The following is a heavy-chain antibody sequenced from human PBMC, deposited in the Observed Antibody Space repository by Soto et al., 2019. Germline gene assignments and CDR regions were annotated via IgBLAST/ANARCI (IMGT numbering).Heavy chain of an antibody. CDR1: VFTFSSYA. Sequence: RSLRLSCSASVFTFSSYAMHWVRQAPGKGLEWVAVISYDGSNKYYADSVKGRFTISRDNSKNTLYLQMNSLRAEDTAVYYCARDYCTNGVCLYYFDYWGQGTLVTVSS. D-gene: IGHD2-8*01. J-gene: IGHJ4*02. V-gene: IGHV3-30-3*01. CDR3: ARDYCTNGVCLYYFDY. CDR2: ISYDGSNK.